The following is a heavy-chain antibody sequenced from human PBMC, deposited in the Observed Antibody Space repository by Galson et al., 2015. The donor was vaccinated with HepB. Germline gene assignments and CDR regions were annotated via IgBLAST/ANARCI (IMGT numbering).Heavy chain of an antibody. Sequence: SLRLSCAAFRFTFSNFGMKWARQAPGKGLEWLSYITGGSPTMYYADSVEGRFTISRDNAKNSLYLQMNSLRAEDTAVYYCARSYNYYYMDVWGEGTTVTVSS. CDR2: ITGGSPTM. D-gene: IGHD3-16*01. J-gene: IGHJ6*03. CDR3: ARSYNYYYMDV. CDR1: RFTFSNFG. V-gene: IGHV3-48*01.